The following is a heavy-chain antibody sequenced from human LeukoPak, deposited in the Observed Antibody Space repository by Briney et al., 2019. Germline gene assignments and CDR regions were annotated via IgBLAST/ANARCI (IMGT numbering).Heavy chain of an antibody. D-gene: IGHD3-22*01. J-gene: IGHJ6*02. CDR1: GYTFTSYG. Sequence: ASVKVSCKASGYTFTSYGISWVRQAPGQGLEWMGLISAYNGNTNYPQKLQNRVTMTTDTSTSTAYMELRSLRSDDTAVYYCARESRYYYDSSDYYGNYYYYGMDVWGRGTTVTVSS. CDR2: ISAYNGNT. V-gene: IGHV1-18*01. CDR3: ARESRYYYDSSDYYGNYYYYGMDV.